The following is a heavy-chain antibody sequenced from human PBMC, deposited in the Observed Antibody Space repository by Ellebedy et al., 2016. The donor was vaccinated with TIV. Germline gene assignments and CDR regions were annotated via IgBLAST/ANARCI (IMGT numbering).Heavy chain of an antibody. V-gene: IGHV3-30*03. J-gene: IGHJ4*02. CDR3: ARDACSGGACYFFEK. CDR2: LSYDGEDE. D-gene: IGHD2-21*02. CDR1: EFTFNNFP. Sequence: GESLKISCVVSEFTFNNFPIHWVRQAPGQGLEWVSLLSYDGEDEYYADSVRGRFSLSRDSSKKTIYLQMSSLTSEDAAIYYCARDACSGGACYFFEKWGQGTLVTVSS.